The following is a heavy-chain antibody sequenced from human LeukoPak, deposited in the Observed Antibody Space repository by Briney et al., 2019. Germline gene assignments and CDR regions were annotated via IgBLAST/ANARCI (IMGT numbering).Heavy chain of an antibody. J-gene: IGHJ6*03. V-gene: IGHV3-23*01. CDR2: ISGSGGST. CDR3: AKSGLQRASYYYYYMDV. Sequence: PGGSLRLSCAASGFTFSHSAMSWVRQAPGKGLEWVSAISGSGGSTYYADSVKGRFTISRDNSKNTLYLQMKSLRAEDTAVYYCAKSGLQRASYYYYYMDVWGKGTTVTVSS. CDR1: GFTFSHSA. D-gene: IGHD4-11*01.